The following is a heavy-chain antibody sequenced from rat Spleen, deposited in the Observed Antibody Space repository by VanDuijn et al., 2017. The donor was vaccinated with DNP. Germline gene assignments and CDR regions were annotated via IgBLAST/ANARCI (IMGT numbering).Heavy chain of an antibody. CDR1: GFTFSNYY. D-gene: IGHD1-1*01. V-gene: IGHV5-25*01. CDR3: ARHEVLQSHWFAY. CDR2: ISTSGSRT. Sequence: EVQLVESGGGLVQPGRSLKLSCAASGFTFSNYYMAWVRQAPKKGLEWVATISTSGSRTYYPDSVKGRFTISRDNAKSSLYLQMNSLKSEDTATYYCARHEVLQSHWFAYWGQGTLVTVSS. J-gene: IGHJ3*01.